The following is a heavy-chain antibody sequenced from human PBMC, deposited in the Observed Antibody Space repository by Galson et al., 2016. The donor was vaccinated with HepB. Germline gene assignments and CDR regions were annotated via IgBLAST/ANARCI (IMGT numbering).Heavy chain of an antibody. J-gene: IGHJ4*02. CDR1: GFTVSSNY. CDR3: ARDWIPWYQISKGGLDY. D-gene: IGHD2-2*01. CDR2: IYRGDST. Sequence: SLRLSCAASGFTVSSNYMNWVRQAPGKGLEWVSVIYRGDSTYYADSVKGRFTISRDNSKNTLYLQMNSLRAEDTAVYFCARDWIPWYQISKGGLDYWGQGILFTVSS. V-gene: IGHV3-66*01.